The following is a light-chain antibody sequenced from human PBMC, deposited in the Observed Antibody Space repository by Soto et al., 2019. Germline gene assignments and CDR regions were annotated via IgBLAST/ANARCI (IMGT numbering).Light chain of an antibody. CDR2: QDS. CDR1: KLGDKY. CDR3: QAWDSSTASVV. V-gene: IGLV3-1*01. J-gene: IGLJ2*01. Sequence: SYELTQPPSVSVSPGQTASITCSGDKLGDKYACWYQQKPGQSPVLVIYQDSKRPSGIPERFSGSNSGNTATLTISGTQAMDEADYYCQAWDSSTASVVFCGGTKLTVL.